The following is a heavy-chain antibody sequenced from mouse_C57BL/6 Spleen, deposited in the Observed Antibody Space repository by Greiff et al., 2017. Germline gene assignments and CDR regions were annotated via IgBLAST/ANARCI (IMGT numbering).Heavy chain of an antibody. CDR3: ARSPITTVAPYAMDY. CDR2: INPSNGGT. V-gene: IGHV1-53*01. CDR1: GYTFTSYW. J-gene: IGHJ4*01. D-gene: IGHD1-1*01. Sequence: QVQLQQPGTELVKPGASVKLSCKASGYTFTSYWMHWVKQRPGQGLEWIGNINPSNGGTNYNEKFKSKATLTVDKSSSTAYMQLSSLTSEDSAVYYCARSPITTVAPYAMDYWGQGTSVTVSS.